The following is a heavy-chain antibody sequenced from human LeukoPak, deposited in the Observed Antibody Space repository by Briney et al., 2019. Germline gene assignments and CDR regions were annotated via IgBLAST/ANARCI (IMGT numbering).Heavy chain of an antibody. Sequence: SETLSLTCTVSGGSISSSSYYWGWIRQPPGKGLEWIGSIYYSGSTYYNPSLKSRVTISVDTSKNQFSLKLSSVTAADTAVYYCARYSSGYLSFDYWGQGTLVTVSS. D-gene: IGHD6-19*01. CDR1: GGSISSSSYY. J-gene: IGHJ4*02. CDR3: ARYSSGYLSFDY. V-gene: IGHV4-39*01. CDR2: IYYSGST.